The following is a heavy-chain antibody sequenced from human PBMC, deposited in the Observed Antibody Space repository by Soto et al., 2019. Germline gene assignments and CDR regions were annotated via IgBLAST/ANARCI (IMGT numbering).Heavy chain of an antibody. Sequence: GGSLRLSCAASGFTFSSYGMHWARQAPGKGLEWVAVIWYDGSNKYYADSVKGRFTISRDNSKNTLYLQMNSLRAEDTAVYYCARDLSRLRRRHYGMDVWGQGTTVTVSS. D-gene: IGHD4-17*01. V-gene: IGHV3-33*01. CDR2: IWYDGSNK. CDR3: ARDLSRLRRRHYGMDV. CDR1: GFTFSSYG. J-gene: IGHJ6*02.